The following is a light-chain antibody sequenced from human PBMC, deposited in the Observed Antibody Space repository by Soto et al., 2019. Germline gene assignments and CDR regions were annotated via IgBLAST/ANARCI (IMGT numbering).Light chain of an antibody. Sequence: AIQMTQSPSFLSASLGESVTFTCRASQAIRNDLGWYQQKPGKAPKLLIFGASTLQSGVPSRFSGSGSATDFTLTISSLQPEDFATYYCLHDYNYPYTFGQGTKLELK. CDR1: QAIRND. CDR3: LHDYNYPYT. J-gene: IGKJ2*01. CDR2: GAS. V-gene: IGKV1-6*01.